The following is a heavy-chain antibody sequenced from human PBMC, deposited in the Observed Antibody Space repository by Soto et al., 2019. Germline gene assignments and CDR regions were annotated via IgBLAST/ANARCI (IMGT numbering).Heavy chain of an antibody. CDR1: GYTFTSYA. J-gene: IGHJ6*02. CDR3: ARDLRRGGVGYGMDV. Sequence: QVQLEQSGAEVKKTGASVKVSCKASGYTFTSYAIHWVRQAPGQRLEWMGWINAGNGNTKFSQNFQGRVTISRDTSASTAYMELSSLKSEDTAVYYCARDLRRGGVGYGMDVWAKGPRSPSP. D-gene: IGHD3-16*01. V-gene: IGHV1-3*01. CDR2: INAGNGNT.